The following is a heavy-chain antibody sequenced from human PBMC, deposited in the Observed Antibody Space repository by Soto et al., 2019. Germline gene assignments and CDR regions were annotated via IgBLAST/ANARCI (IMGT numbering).Heavy chain of an antibody. Sequence: GESLKISCKGSGYSFTSYWIGWVRQLPGKGLEWMGIIYPGDSDTRYSPSFQGQVIISADKSINTAYLQWSSLKASDTAMYYCPRVHIVTTMRFDYWAQGTLVTVSS. CDR1: GYSFTSYW. CDR2: IYPGDSDT. V-gene: IGHV5-51*01. J-gene: IGHJ4*02. D-gene: IGHD5-12*01. CDR3: PRVHIVTTMRFDY.